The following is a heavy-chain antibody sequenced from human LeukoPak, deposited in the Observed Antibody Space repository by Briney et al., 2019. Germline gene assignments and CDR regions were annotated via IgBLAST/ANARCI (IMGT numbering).Heavy chain of an antibody. D-gene: IGHD3-9*01. J-gene: IGHJ4*02. CDR1: GGSISSYY. Sequence: SETLSLTCTVSGGSISSYYWSWIRQPPGKGLEWIGYIYYSESTNYNPSFKSRVTISVDTSKNQFSLKLSSVTAADTAVYYCARSKDILTGYCFDYWGQGTLVTVSS. V-gene: IGHV4-59*01. CDR2: IYYSEST. CDR3: ARSKDILTGYCFDY.